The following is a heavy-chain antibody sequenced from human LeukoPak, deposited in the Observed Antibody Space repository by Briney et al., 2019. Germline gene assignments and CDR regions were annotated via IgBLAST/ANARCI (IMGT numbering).Heavy chain of an antibody. CDR1: GYTFTDYY. J-gene: IGHJ4*02. CDR3: ARGRGSYSFDY. D-gene: IGHD1-26*01. Sequence: ASVKVSCKASGYTFTDYYMHWVRQAPGQGLEWMGWINPNSGDTYYAPKFQGRVTMTRDTSISTAYMELSRLRSDDTAVYYCARGRGSYSFDYWGQGTLVTVSP. CDR2: INPNSGDT. V-gene: IGHV1-2*02.